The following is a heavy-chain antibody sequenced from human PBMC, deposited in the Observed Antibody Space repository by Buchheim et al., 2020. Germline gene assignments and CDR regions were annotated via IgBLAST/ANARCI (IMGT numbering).Heavy chain of an antibody. V-gene: IGHV3-48*03. CDR1: GFTFSSYE. CDR2: ISSSGTI. Sequence: EVQLLESGGGLVQPGGSLRLSCAASGFTFSSYEMDWVRQAPGKGLEWISYISSSGTIQYADSVKGRFTISRDNAKNSLYLQMNSLRAEDTAVYYCARRGDVFDYWGQGTL. D-gene: IGHD3-16*01. J-gene: IGHJ4*02. CDR3: ARRGDVFDY.